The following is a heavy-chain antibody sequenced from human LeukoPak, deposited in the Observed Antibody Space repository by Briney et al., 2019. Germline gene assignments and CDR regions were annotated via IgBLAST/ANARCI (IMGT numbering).Heavy chain of an antibody. CDR1: GGSFSGYY. CDR2: INHSGST. Sequence: SETLSLPCAVYGGSFSGYYWSWTRPPTGKGLEWIGEINHSGSTNYNPSLKSRVTISVDTSKNQFSLKLSSVTAADTAVYYCGGGWLNLDYWGQGTLVTVSS. V-gene: IGHV4-34*01. D-gene: IGHD6-19*01. J-gene: IGHJ4*02. CDR3: GGGWLNLDY.